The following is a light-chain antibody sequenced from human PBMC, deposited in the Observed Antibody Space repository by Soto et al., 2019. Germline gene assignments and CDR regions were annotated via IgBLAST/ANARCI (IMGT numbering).Light chain of an antibody. V-gene: IGKV1-27*01. CDR3: QKYNGAPWT. CDR1: QGISNY. Sequence: DIQMTQSPSSLSASVGDRVTITCRASQGISNYLAWYQQKPGKVPKLLIYAASTLQSGVPSRVSGSGSGTDFTLTISSLQPEDVATYYCQKYNGAPWTFGQGTKVEIK. J-gene: IGKJ1*01. CDR2: AAS.